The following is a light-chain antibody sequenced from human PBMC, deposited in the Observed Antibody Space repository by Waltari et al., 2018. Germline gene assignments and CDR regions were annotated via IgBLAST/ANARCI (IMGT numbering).Light chain of an antibody. CDR1: SSNIGSNT. Sequence: QSVLTQPPSASGTPGQRVPISCSGSSSNIGSNTVNWYQQLPGTAPKLLIYSNNQRPSGVPDRFSGSTSGTSASLAISGLQSEDEADYYCAAWDDSLSVVFGGGTKLTVL. V-gene: IGLV1-44*01. J-gene: IGLJ2*01. CDR2: SNN. CDR3: AAWDDSLSVV.